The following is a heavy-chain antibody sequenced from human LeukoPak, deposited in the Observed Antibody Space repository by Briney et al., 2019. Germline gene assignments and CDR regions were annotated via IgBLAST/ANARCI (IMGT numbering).Heavy chain of an antibody. J-gene: IGHJ4*02. D-gene: IGHD2-15*01. Sequence: SETLSLTCTVSGGSMSSYYWSWIRQPPGKGLEWIGYIYYSGSTNYNPSLKSRVTISVGTSKNQFSLKLSSVTAPDTAVYYCARDRCSGGSCHSDYWGQGTLVTVSS. V-gene: IGHV4-59*01. CDR1: GGSMSSYY. CDR3: ARDRCSGGSCHSDY. CDR2: IYYSGST.